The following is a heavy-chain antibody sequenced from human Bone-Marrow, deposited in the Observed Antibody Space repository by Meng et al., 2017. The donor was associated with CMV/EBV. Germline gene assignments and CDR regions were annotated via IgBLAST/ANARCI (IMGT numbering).Heavy chain of an antibody. CDR3: ARGGVTDYYDSSYFSY. D-gene: IGHD3-22*01. J-gene: IGHJ4*02. CDR2: INPNSGGT. V-gene: IGHV1-2*02. Sequence: ASVEVYCKAPGDTFTGYYMHWVRQDPGQGLEWMGWINPNSGGTNYAQKFQGRVTMTRDTSISTAYMELSRLRSDDTAVYYCARGGVTDYYDSSYFSYWGQGTLVTVSS. CDR1: GDTFTGYY.